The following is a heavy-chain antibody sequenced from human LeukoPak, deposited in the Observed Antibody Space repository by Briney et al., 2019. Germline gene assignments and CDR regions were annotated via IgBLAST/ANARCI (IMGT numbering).Heavy chain of an antibody. D-gene: IGHD1-26*01. CDR3: ARRSGSYYDY. V-gene: IGHV4-39*01. CDR2: IYYSGST. CDR1: GGSISSSSYY. Sequence: SESLSLTCTVSGGSISSSSYYWGWIRQPPGKGLEWIGSIYYSGSTYYNPSLKSRVTISVDTSKNQFSLKLSSVTAADTAVYYCARRSGSYYDYWGQGTLVTVSS. J-gene: IGHJ4*02.